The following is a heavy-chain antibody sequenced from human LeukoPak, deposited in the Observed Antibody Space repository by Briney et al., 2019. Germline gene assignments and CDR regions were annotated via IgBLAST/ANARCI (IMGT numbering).Heavy chain of an antibody. Sequence: ASVKVSCKASGYTFTRYFMHWVRQAPGQGLEWMGIINPSGGSTSYAQKFQGRVTITRDMSTSTVYMELSSLRSEDTAVYYCGGPGDVTEAFDMWGQGTMVTVS. CDR2: INPSGGST. J-gene: IGHJ3*02. CDR3: GGPGDVTEAFDM. D-gene: IGHD2-21*01. CDR1: GYTFTRYF. V-gene: IGHV1-46*01.